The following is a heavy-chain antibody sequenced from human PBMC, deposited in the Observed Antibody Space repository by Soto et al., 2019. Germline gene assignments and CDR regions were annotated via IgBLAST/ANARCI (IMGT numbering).Heavy chain of an antibody. D-gene: IGHD3-22*01. Sequence: ASVKVSCKTSGYTFNTYGINWVRQAPGQGLELMGWISAYDGKTTYAEKFQGRVTLTTDTSTSTAYMELRSLRSDDTAVYYCVKDRDSNSWPSRDVWGPGTTVTVSS. V-gene: IGHV1-18*01. CDR2: ISAYDGKT. J-gene: IGHJ6*02. CDR3: VKDRDSNSWPSRDV. CDR1: GYTFNTYG.